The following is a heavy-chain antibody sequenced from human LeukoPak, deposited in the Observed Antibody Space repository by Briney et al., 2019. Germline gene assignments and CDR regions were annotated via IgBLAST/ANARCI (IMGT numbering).Heavy chain of an antibody. CDR2: IYYSGST. Sequence: SETLSLTCTVSGGSISSSSYYWGWIRQPPGKGLEWIGSIYYSGSTYYNPSLKSRVTISVDTSKNQFSLKLSSATAADTAVYYCARCGTSTQYYYYYYMDVWGKGTTVTVSS. CDR3: ARCGTSTQYYYYYYMDV. V-gene: IGHV4-39*01. CDR1: GGSISSSSYY. D-gene: IGHD2-2*01. J-gene: IGHJ6*03.